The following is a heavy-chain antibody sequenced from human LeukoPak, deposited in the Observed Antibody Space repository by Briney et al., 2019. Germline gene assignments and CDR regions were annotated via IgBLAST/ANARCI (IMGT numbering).Heavy chain of an antibody. Sequence: KASETLSLTCTVSDGSVRYYYWSWIRQTPGKGLEWIGYIYYSGSTNYNPSLKSRVTISVDTSKNQFSLKLSSVTAADTAVYYCARSGYDSPLKAWGQGALVTVSS. V-gene: IGHV4-59*02. CDR2: IYYSGST. CDR3: ARSGYDSPLKA. D-gene: IGHD5-12*01. J-gene: IGHJ5*02. CDR1: DGSVRYYY.